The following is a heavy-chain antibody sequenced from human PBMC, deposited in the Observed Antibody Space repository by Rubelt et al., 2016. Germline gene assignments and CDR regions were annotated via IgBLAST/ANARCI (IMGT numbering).Heavy chain of an antibody. V-gene: IGHV3-74*01. D-gene: IGHD6-13*01. J-gene: IGHJ4*02. CDR1: GFTFSSYS. Sequence: GSLRLSCEASGFTFSSYSMHWVRQEPGKGLVWVSRINGDGSSTSYAGSVKGRFTISRDNAKNTLYLQMNRLRAEDTAVYYCARDDSNSRVVDFDYWGQGTLVTVSS. CDR3: ARDDSNSRVVDFDY. CDR2: INGDGSST.